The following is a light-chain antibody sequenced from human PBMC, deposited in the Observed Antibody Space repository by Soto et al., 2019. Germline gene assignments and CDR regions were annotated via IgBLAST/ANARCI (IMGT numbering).Light chain of an antibody. Sequence: EIVLTQSPGTLFLSPGERATLSCRARQSVSDSYLAWYQQQPGQAPRLLIYASSRATGIPDRFSGSGSGTDFTLTISRLEPEDFAVYYCQHYGTSALFGPGTKVDIQ. CDR3: QHYGTSAL. V-gene: IGKV3-20*01. J-gene: IGKJ3*01. CDR1: QSVSDSY. CDR2: AS.